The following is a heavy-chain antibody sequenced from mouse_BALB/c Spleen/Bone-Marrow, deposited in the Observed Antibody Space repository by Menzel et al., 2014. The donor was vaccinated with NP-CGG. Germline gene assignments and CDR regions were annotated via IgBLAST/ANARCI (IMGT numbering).Heavy chain of an antibody. CDR3: SRDYGGTAWFAY. V-gene: IGHV14-3*02. D-gene: IGHD1-1*01. CDR2: IDPASGDT. Sequence: VHLQQPGAELVKPGASVKLSCTASGFKFKDTHMHWVKQRPEQGLEWTGRIDPASGDTKYDPEFQGKAAITGDTSSNTAYLQLSSLTSEDTAVYYCSRDYGGTAWFAYWGQGTLVTVSA. CDR1: GFKFKDTH. J-gene: IGHJ3*01.